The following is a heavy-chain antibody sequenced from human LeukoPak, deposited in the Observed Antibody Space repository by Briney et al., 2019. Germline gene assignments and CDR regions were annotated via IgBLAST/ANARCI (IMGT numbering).Heavy chain of an antibody. D-gene: IGHD3-3*01. J-gene: IGHJ5*02. CDR3: ARGKRFLEWLPRSRLPNWFDP. Sequence: GASVKVSCKGSGYTSTSYDISWVRQGTGQGLEWMGWMKPNSGNTGYAQKFQGRVTMTRNTSISTAYMELSSLRSEDTAVYYCARGKRFLEWLPRSRLPNWFDPWGQGTLVTVTS. CDR1: GYTSTSYD. CDR2: MKPNSGNT. V-gene: IGHV1-8*01.